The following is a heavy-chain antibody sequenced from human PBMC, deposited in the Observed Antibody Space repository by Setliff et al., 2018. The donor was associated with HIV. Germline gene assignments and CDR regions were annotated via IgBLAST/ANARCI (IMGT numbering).Heavy chain of an antibody. CDR1: GGSISSFNW. CDR2: IYHSANT. J-gene: IGHJ5*02. CDR3: ARSSLHCGGGSCYLTWFDP. D-gene: IGHD2-15*01. Sequence: SETLSLTCDVSGGSISSFNWWSWVRQSPGKGLEWIGEIYHSANTNYSPSLKSRVTISVDTSKNQFSLKLNSVTAADTAVYYCARSSLHCGGGSCYLTWFDPWGQGTLVTVSS. V-gene: IGHV4-4*02.